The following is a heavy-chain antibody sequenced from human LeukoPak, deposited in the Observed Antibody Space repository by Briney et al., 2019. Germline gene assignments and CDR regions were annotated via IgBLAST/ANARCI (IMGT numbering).Heavy chain of an antibody. Sequence: ASVKVSCKASGYTFINYAIHWVRQAPGQRLEWMGWINAYNGDIEYSQNFQGRVTITRDTSASTAYMELSTLRSEDTAVYYCARGSSSDWPLEYWGRGILVTVSS. CDR3: ARGSSSDWPLEY. D-gene: IGHD6-19*01. CDR2: INAYNGDI. V-gene: IGHV1-3*01. J-gene: IGHJ4*02. CDR1: GYTFINYA.